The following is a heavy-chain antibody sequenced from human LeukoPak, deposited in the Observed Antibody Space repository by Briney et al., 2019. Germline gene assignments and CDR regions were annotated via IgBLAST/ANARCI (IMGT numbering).Heavy chain of an antibody. V-gene: IGHV4-34*01. J-gene: IGHJ4*02. CDR3: ARGRYGMHDY. Sequence: SETLSLTCAVYGGSFSGYFWNWIRQPPGKGLEWIGEINHSGSTNYNPSLKSRVTISVDKSKNQFSLKLSSVTAADTAVYYCARGRYGMHDYWGQGTLVTVSS. D-gene: IGHD2-8*01. CDR2: INHSGST. CDR1: GGSFSGYF.